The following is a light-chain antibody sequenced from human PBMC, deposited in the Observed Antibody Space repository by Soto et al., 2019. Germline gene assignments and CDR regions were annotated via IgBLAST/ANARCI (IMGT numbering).Light chain of an antibody. J-gene: IGLJ3*02. V-gene: IGLV1-40*01. CDR3: QSYDTSLSEV. CDR2: GNN. Sequence: QSVLTQPPSVSGAPGQRVTISCPGNSSNIGAGYDVHWYQQLPGTAPKLLIYGNNNRPSGVPDRFFGSKSGTSASLAITGLQAEDEAGYYCQSYDTSLSEVFGGGTKLTCL. CDR1: SSNIGAGYD.